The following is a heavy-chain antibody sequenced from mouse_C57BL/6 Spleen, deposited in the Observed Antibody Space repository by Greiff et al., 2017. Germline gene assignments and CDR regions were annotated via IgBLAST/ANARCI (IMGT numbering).Heavy chain of an antibody. V-gene: IGHV1-61*01. J-gene: IGHJ4*01. CDR2: IYPSDSET. CDR3: ARGYDYYGYAMDY. CDR1: GYTFTSYW. Sequence: VQLQQSGAELVRPGSSVKLSCKASGYTFTSYWMDWVKQRPGQGLEWIGNIYPSDSETHYNQKFKDKATLTADKSSSTAYMQLSSLTSEDSAVYFCARGYDYYGYAMDYWGQGTSVTGSS. D-gene: IGHD1-1*01.